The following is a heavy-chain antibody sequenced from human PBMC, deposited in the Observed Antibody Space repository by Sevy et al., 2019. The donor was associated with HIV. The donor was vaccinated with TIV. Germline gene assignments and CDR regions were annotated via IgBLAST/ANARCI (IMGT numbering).Heavy chain of an antibody. J-gene: IGHJ5*02. V-gene: IGHV1-24*01. Sequence: ASVKVSCKVSGYTLTKLSIHWVRQAPGKGLEWMGEFAPQYGETIYAQRFQGRLTMTEDTSPDTAFMELGSLRSEDTAIYYCTTVGLRYYSGSSSYQGDWFDPWGQGTLVTVSS. CDR3: TTVGLRYYSGSSSYQGDWFDP. D-gene: IGHD2-15*01. CDR2: FAPQYGET. CDR1: GYTLTKLS.